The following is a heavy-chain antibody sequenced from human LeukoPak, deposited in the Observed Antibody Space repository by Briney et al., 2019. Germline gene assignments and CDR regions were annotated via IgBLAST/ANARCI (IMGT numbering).Heavy chain of an antibody. D-gene: IGHD2-15*01. CDR2: VYYSGST. V-gene: IGHV4-61*01. J-gene: IGHJ6*02. Sequence: SETLSLTCTVSGGSVSSGTYFWSWIRQPPGKGLEWIGYVYYSGSTKYNPSLKSRVTISVDTSKNQFSLRLTSVTAADTAVYYCAREEGEGGGYNYSYGMDVWGQGSTVTVSS. CDR3: AREEGEGGGYNYSYGMDV. CDR1: GGSVSSGTYF.